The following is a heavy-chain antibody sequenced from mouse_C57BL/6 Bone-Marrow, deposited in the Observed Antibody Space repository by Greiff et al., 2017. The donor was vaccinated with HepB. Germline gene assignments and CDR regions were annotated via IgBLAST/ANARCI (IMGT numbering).Heavy chain of an antibody. CDR3: ARRKVFATVVATKGAMDY. J-gene: IGHJ4*01. CDR1: GYAFTNYL. V-gene: IGHV1-54*01. D-gene: IGHD1-1*01. CDR2: INPGSGGT. Sequence: LQESGAELVRPGTSVKVSCKASGYAFTNYLIEWVKQRPGQGLEWIGVINPGSGGTNYNEKFKGKATLTADKSSSTAYMQLSSLTSEDSAVYFCARRKVFATVVATKGAMDYWGQGTSVTVSS.